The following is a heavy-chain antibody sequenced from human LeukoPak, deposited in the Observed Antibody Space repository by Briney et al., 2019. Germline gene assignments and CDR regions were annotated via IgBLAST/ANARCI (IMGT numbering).Heavy chain of an antibody. CDR2: ISAYNGNT. J-gene: IGHJ4*02. Sequence: GASVKVSCKASGYTFTSYGISWVRQAPGQGLEWMGWISAYNGNTNYAQNLQGRVTMTTDTSTSTAYMELRSLRSDDTAVFYCARDQGQWLVRSSVGSYWGQGTLVTVSS. V-gene: IGHV1-18*01. CDR3: ARDQGQWLVRSSVGSY. D-gene: IGHD6-19*01. CDR1: GYTFTSYG.